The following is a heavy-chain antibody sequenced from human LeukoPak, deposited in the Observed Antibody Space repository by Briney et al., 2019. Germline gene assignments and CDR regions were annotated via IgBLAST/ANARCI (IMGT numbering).Heavy chain of an antibody. J-gene: IGHJ4*02. Sequence: GGSLRLSCAASGFTFSDYYMSWIRQAPGKGLEWVSAISGSGGSTYYADSVKGRFTISRDNSKNTLYLQMNSLRAEDTAVYYCAKWGATTDYFDYWGQGTLVTVSS. V-gene: IGHV3-23*01. CDR1: GFTFSDYY. CDR3: AKWGATTDYFDY. D-gene: IGHD5-24*01. CDR2: ISGSGGST.